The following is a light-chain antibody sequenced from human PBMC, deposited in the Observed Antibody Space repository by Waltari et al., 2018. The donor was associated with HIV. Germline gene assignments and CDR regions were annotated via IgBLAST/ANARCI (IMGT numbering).Light chain of an antibody. CDR3: QQYNNWPRT. CDR1: QNVITN. V-gene: IGKV3-15*01. CDR2: GAS. Sequence: EIVMTQSPATLSVSLGERGTLSCRASQNVITNLAWYKQKPGQAPRLLLYGASTRATDIPSRFSGGGSGTEFTLTIGSLQSEDSASYYCQQYNNWPRTFGQGTKVEVK. J-gene: IGKJ1*01.